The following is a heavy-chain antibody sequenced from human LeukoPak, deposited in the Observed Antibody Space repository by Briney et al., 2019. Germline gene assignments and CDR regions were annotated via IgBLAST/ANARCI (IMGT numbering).Heavy chain of an antibody. D-gene: IGHD6-6*01. CDR3: ARAAKSIAARRDFDY. V-gene: IGHV4-38-2*01. Sequence: SETLSLTCAVSGYSTSSGYYWGWIRQPPGKGLEWIGSIYHSGSTNYNPSLKSRVTISVDTSKNQFSLKLSSVTAADTAVYYCARAAKSIAARRDFDYWGQGTLVTVSS. J-gene: IGHJ4*02. CDR2: IYHSGST. CDR1: GYSTSSGYY.